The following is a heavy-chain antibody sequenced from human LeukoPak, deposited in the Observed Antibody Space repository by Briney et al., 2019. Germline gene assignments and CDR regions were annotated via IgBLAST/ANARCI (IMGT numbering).Heavy chain of an antibody. CDR2: IYYSGST. Sequence: PSETLSLTCTVSGGSISSYYWSWIRQPPGKGLEWIGYIYYSGSTNYNPSLKSRVTISVDTSKNQFSLKLSSVTAADTAVYYCARLIAAAGTTFDYWGQGTLVTVSS. D-gene: IGHD6-13*01. CDR1: GGSISSYY. J-gene: IGHJ4*02. CDR3: ARLIAAAGTTFDY. V-gene: IGHV4-59*01.